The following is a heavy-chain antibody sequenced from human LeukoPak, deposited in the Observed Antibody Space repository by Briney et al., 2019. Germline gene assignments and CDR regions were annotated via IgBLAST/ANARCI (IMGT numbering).Heavy chain of an antibody. CDR1: GYTFTSYG. Sequence: GASVKVSCKASGYTFTSYGISWVRQAPGQGLEWMGWISAYNGNTNYAQKLQGRVTMTTDTSTSTAYMELRSLRSDDTAVYYCARIVVVIPADRHLDYWGQGTLVTVSS. CDR3: ARIVVVIPADRHLDY. J-gene: IGHJ4*02. D-gene: IGHD3-22*01. V-gene: IGHV1-18*01. CDR2: ISAYNGNT.